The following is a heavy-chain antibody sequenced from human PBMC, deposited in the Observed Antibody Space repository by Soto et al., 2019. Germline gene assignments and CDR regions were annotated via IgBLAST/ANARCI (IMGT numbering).Heavy chain of an antibody. CDR1: GFTFSSYA. CDR3: ATLDYYDSSGYYSADY. CDR2: ISYDGSNK. D-gene: IGHD3-22*01. J-gene: IGHJ4*02. Sequence: GGSLRLSCAASGFTFSSYAMHWVRQAPGKGLEWVAVISYDGSNKYYADSVKGRFTISRDNSKNTLYLQMNSLRAEDTAVYYCATLDYYDSSGYYSADYWGQGTLVTAPQ. V-gene: IGHV3-30-3*01.